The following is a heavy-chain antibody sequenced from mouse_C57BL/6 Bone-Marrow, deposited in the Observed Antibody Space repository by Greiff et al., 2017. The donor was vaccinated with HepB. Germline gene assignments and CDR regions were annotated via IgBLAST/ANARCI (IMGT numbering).Heavy chain of an antibody. CDR1: GYTFTSYW. J-gene: IGHJ1*03. V-gene: IGHV1-69*01. D-gene: IGHD2-1*01. Sequence: QVQLKQPGAELVMPGASVKLSCKASGYTFTSYWMHWVKQRPGQGLEWIGEIDPSDSYTNYNQKFKGKSTLTVDKSSSTAYMQLSSLTSEDSAVYYCAREGEYQYGIHWYFDVWGTGTTVTVSS. CDR3: AREGEYQYGIHWYFDV. CDR2: IDPSDSYT.